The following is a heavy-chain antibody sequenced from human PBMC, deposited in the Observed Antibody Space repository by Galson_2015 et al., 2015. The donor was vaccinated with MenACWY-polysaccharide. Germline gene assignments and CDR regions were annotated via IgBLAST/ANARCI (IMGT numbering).Heavy chain of an antibody. J-gene: IGHJ6*02. CDR2: IYTSGST. D-gene: IGHD2-2*01. CDR1: GGSISSYY. CDR3: ARDGGVVPATYYYYGMDV. V-gene: IGHV4-4*07. Sequence: ETLSLTCTVSGGSISSYYWSWIRQPAGKGLEWIGRIYTSGSTNYNPSLKSRVTMSVDTSKNQFSLKLSSVTAADTAVYYCARDGGVVPATYYYYGMDVWGQGTTVTVSS.